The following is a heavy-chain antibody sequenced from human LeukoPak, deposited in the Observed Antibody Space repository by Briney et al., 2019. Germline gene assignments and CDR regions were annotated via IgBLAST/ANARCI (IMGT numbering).Heavy chain of an antibody. Sequence: PGGSLRLSCEGSGDSWMHWVRQVPGKGLEWVSGISWNSGSIGYADSVKGRFTISRDNAKNSLYLQMNSLRAEDTALYYCAKDRYCSGGTCFIGDYWGQGTLVTVSS. CDR2: ISWNSGSI. CDR3: AKDRYCSGGTCFIGDY. J-gene: IGHJ4*02. D-gene: IGHD2-15*01. CDR1: GDSW. V-gene: IGHV3-9*01.